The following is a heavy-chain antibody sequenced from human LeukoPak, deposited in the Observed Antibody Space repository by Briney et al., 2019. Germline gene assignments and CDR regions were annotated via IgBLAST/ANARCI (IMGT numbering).Heavy chain of an antibody. CDR2: IYYSGNT. J-gene: IGHJ6*03. CDR1: GGSISSYY. V-gene: IGHV4-59*01. D-gene: IGHD6-6*01. CDR3: ARDRGGYSSSSEDYYYYMDV. Sequence: SETLSLTCTVSGGSISSYYWSWIRQPPGKGLEWIGYIYYSGNTNYNPSLKSRVTISVDTSKNQFSLKLGSVTAADTAVYYCARDRGGYSSSSEDYYYYMDVWGKGTTVTVSS.